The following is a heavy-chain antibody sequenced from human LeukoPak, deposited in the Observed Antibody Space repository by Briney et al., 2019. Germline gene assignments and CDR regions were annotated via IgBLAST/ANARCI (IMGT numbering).Heavy chain of an antibody. CDR3: AKDTGGVLDY. Sequence: GGSLRLSCAASGFTFSSYWMSWVRQAPGKGLEWVANIKEDESETNYGDSVTGRFTISRDNAKNSLYLRMTSLRAEDTPVYYCAKDTGGVLDYWGQGILVAVSS. D-gene: IGHD3-16*01. J-gene: IGHJ4*02. CDR2: IKEDESET. CDR1: GFTFSSYW. V-gene: IGHV3-7*04.